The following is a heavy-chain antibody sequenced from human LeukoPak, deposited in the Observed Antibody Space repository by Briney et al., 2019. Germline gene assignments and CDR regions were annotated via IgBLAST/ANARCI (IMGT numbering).Heavy chain of an antibody. CDR3: ARDAPQVPAAGVLAS. CDR1: GFTVSDNY. V-gene: IGHV3-53*01. D-gene: IGHD6-13*01. Sequence: GGSLRLSCAASGFTVSDNYMSWVRQAPGKGLEWVSVMYSGGDTCYANSVKGRFTFSRDISKNTLYLQINGLRTEDTAMYYCARDAPQVPAAGVLASWGQGTLVTVSS. J-gene: IGHJ5*02. CDR2: MYSGGDT.